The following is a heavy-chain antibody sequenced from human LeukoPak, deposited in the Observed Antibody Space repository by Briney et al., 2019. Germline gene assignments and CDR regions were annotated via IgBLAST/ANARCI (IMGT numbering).Heavy chain of an antibody. Sequence: GGSLRLSCAASGFTFSSYWMHWVRQAPGKGLVWVSRINSDGSSTSYADSVKGRFTISRDNAKNTLYLQMNSLRAEDTAVYYFALVVVAATAFDIWGQGTMVSVSS. CDR1: GFTFSSYW. CDR3: ALVVVAATAFDI. CDR2: INSDGSST. J-gene: IGHJ3*02. D-gene: IGHD2-15*01. V-gene: IGHV3-74*01.